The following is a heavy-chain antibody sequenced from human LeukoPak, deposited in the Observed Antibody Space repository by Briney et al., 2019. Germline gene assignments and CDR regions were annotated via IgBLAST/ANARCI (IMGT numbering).Heavy chain of an antibody. Sequence: SETLSLTCAVYGGSFSGYYWSWIRQPPGKGLEWIGEINHSGSTNYNPSLKSRVTISVDTSKNQFSLQLNSVTPEDTAFYFCARGGLVRGTLNSLIGFDIWGQGIMVTVSS. CDR2: INHSGST. CDR1: GGSFSGYY. J-gene: IGHJ3*02. CDR3: ARGGLVRGTLNSLIGFDI. V-gene: IGHV4-34*01. D-gene: IGHD3-10*01.